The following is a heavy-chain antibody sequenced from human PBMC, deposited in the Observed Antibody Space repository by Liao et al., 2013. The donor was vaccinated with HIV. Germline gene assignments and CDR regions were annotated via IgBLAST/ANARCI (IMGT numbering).Heavy chain of an antibody. CDR1: SGSISKSPYY. CDR3: TRGSRGTVTPFQH. D-gene: IGHD4-17*01. Sequence: QVQLQESGPGLVKTSETLSLKCTVSSGSISKSPYYWGWIRQSPGKGLEWIGSIYHSGSTYYNPSLKSRVTISVDTSKNQFSLRLNSVTAADTAMYYCTRGSRGTVTPFQHWGQGTLVTVSS. J-gene: IGHJ1*01. V-gene: IGHV4-39*07. CDR2: IYHSGST.